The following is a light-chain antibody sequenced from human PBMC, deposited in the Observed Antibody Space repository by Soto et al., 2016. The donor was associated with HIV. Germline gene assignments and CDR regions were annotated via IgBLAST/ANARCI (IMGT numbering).Light chain of an antibody. V-gene: IGLV3-19*01. J-gene: IGLJ1*01. CDR2: GKN. Sequence: SSELIQDPVVSVALGQTVKITCQGDSVTSYYVSWYQQKPGQAPRLVIYGKNNRPSGIPDRFSGSSSGNTVSLTITGAQAEDEADYYCNSRYTSDSHHYVFGTGTKVTVL. CDR3: NSRYTSDSHHYV. CDR1: SVTSYY.